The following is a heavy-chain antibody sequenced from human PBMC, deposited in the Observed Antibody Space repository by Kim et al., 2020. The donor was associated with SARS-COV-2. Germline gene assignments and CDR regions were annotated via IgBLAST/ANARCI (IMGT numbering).Heavy chain of an antibody. V-gene: IGHV4-59*01. J-gene: IGHJ4*02. Sequence: SETLSLTCTVSGGSISSYYWSWIRQPPGKGLEWIGYIYYSGSTNYNPSLKSRVTISVDTSKNQFSLKLSSVTAADTAVYYCARDSSSWYGGGRFDYWGQGTLVTVSS. CDR3: ARDSSSWYGGGRFDY. D-gene: IGHD6-13*01. CDR1: GGSISSYY. CDR2: IYYSGST.